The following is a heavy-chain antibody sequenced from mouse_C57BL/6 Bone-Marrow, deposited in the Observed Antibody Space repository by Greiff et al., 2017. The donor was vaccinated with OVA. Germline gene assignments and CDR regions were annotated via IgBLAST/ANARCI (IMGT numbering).Heavy chain of an antibody. CDR2: IDPSDSET. CDR3: ARDYYYGSSPFAY. V-gene: IGHV1-52*01. CDR1: GYTFTSYW. D-gene: IGHD1-1*01. J-gene: IGHJ3*01. Sequence: QVHVKQPGAELVRPGSSVKLSCKASGYTFTSYWMHWVKQRPIQGLEWIGNIDPSDSETHYNQKFKDKATLTVDKSSSTAYMQLSSLTSEDSAVYYCARDYYYGSSPFAYWGQGTLVTVSA.